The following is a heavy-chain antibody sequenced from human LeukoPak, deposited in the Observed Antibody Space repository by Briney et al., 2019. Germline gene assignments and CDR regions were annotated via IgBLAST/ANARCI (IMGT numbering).Heavy chain of an antibody. J-gene: IGHJ4*02. Sequence: GGSLRLSCAASGFTFSSYWMHWVRQAPGKGLVWVSRINSDGSSTSYADSVKGRFTISRDNAKNTLYLQMNSLRAEDTAVYYCARARITIFGVATHFDYWGQGTLVTVSS. V-gene: IGHV3-74*01. CDR1: GFTFSSYW. D-gene: IGHD3-3*01. CDR2: INSDGSST. CDR3: ARARITIFGVATHFDY.